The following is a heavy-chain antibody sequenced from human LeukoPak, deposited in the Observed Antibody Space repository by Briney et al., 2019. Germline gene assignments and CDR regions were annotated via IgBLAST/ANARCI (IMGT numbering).Heavy chain of an antibody. Sequence: GGSLRLSCAASGFTVSSNYMSWVRQAPGKGLEWVSVIYSGGSTYYADSVKGRFTISRDNSKNTLYLQMNSLRAEDTAVYYCARDRGVVGATGSLNWGQGTLVTVPS. D-gene: IGHD1-26*01. V-gene: IGHV3-66*01. CDR3: ARDRGVVGATGSLN. CDR1: GFTVSSNY. J-gene: IGHJ4*02. CDR2: IYSGGST.